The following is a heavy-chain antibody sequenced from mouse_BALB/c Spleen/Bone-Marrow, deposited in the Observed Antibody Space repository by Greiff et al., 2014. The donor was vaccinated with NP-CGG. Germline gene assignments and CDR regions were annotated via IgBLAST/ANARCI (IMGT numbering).Heavy chain of an antibody. CDR3: AREVYYYGSSPSYFDY. D-gene: IGHD1-1*01. CDR1: GYTFTSYV. J-gene: IGHJ2*01. CDR2: INPYNDGT. Sequence: VQLQQSGPELVKPGASVKMSCKASGYTFTSYVMHWVKQKPGQGLEWIGYINPYNDGTKYNEKFKGKATLTSDKSSSTAYMELSSLTSEDSAVYYCAREVYYYGSSPSYFDYWGQGTTLTVSS. V-gene: IGHV1-14*01.